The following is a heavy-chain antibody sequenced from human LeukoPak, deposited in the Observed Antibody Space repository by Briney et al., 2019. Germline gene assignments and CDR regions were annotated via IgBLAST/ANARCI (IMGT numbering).Heavy chain of an antibody. CDR3: AKVPRPRDGYNPNFDY. J-gene: IGHJ4*02. Sequence: PGGSRTLSCTPSRFYLDNYAMHWVRHPPGKVREWVALIRGDCGRIHYADPVKGRFTMSRDNSKNSLFLQMNSLRTEDTALYYCAKVPRPRDGYNPNFDYWGQGTLVRVSS. CDR1: RFYLDNYA. D-gene: IGHD5-24*01. V-gene: IGHV3-43*02. CDR2: IRGDCGRI.